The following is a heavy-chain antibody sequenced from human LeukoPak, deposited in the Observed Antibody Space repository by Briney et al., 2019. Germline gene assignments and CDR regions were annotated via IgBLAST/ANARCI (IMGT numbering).Heavy chain of an antibody. D-gene: IGHD6-19*01. CDR3: ERDPSEYEWQRGWYRDF. CDR1: GFTFSDYY. Sequence: PGGSLRLSCAASGFTFSDYYMSWIRQAPGKGLEWVSYISSSSSYTNYADSVKGRFTISRDNSKSTLALHMSNLRVEDTAVYYCERDPSEYEWQRGWYRDFWGQGSQVTVSS. V-gene: IGHV3-11*05. CDR2: ISSSSSYT. J-gene: IGHJ4*02.